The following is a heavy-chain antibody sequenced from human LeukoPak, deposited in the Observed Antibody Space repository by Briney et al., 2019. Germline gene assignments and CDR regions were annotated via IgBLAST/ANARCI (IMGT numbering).Heavy chain of an antibody. CDR2: SNSDGSRA. J-gene: IGHJ4*02. V-gene: IGHV3-74*01. CDR1: GFTFSSYW. Sequence: GGSLRLSCAASGFTFSSYWMHWVRQAPGKTLVWVSRSNSDGSRASDGDSVEGRFTISRHTAKNTLYLQMNSPRAEHTALYYCAREQYWGQGTLVTVSS. CDR3: AREQY.